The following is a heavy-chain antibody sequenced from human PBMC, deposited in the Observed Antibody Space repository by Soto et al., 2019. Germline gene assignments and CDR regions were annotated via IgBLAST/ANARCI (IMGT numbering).Heavy chain of an antibody. CDR2: IYYSGST. CDR1: GGSISSYY. V-gene: IGHV4-59*08. J-gene: IGHJ4*02. D-gene: IGHD2-15*01. CDR3: ARHRPGSGGSCYDY. Sequence: SETLSLTCTVSGGSISSYYWSWIRQPPGKGLEWIGYIYYSGSTNYNPSLKSRVTISVDTSKNQFSLKLSSVTAADTAVYYCARHRPGSGGSCYDYWRQGTLVTVSS.